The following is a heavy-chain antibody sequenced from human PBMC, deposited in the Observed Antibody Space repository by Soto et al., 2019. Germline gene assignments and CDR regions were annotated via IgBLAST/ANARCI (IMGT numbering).Heavy chain of an antibody. J-gene: IGHJ4*02. CDR2: IYYSGST. CDR3: ARRSAGFGRYFDWLLPTSNETLDY. CDR1: GGSISSSSYY. Sequence: QLQLQESGPGLVKPSETLSLTCTVSGGSISSSSYYWGWIRQPPGKGLEWIGSIYYSGSTYYNPSLKSRVTISVDTSKNQFSLKLSSVTAADTAVYYCARRSAGFGRYFDWLLPTSNETLDYWGQGTLVTVSS. V-gene: IGHV4-39*01. D-gene: IGHD3-9*01.